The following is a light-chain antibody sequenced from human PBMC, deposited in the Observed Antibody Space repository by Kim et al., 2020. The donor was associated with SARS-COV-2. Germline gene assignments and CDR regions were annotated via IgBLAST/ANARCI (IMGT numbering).Light chain of an antibody. CDR1: QSVSSN. Sequence: SPGERATLSCRASQSVSSNVAWYQQKPGQAPRLLIYGASTRATGIPARFSGSGSGTESTPTISSLQSEDFAVYYCQQYNNWPLLTFGGGTKVDIK. V-gene: IGKV3-15*01. CDR3: QQYNNWPLLT. J-gene: IGKJ4*01. CDR2: GAS.